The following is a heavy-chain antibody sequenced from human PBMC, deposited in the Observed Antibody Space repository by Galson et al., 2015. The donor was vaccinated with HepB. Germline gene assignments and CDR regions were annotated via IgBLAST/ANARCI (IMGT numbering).Heavy chain of an antibody. CDR3: AKDLGSDYYFYMDV. Sequence: SLRLSCAASGFTFADFAMSWVRQAPGKGLAWVSSISGNGFGTYYTDSEKGRFTISRDNSKNTLYLQMNNLRAEDTAVYYCAKDLGSDYYFYMDVWGRGTTVTVSS. J-gene: IGHJ6*03. V-gene: IGHV3-23*01. D-gene: IGHD7-27*01. CDR1: GFTFADFA. CDR2: ISGNGFGT.